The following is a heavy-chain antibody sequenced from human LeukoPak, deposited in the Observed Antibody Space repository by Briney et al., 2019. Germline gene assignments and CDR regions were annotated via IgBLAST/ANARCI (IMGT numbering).Heavy chain of an antibody. J-gene: IGHJ4*02. CDR1: GFTFSSYA. Sequence: SGGSLRLSCAASGFTFSSYAMSWVRQAPGKGLEWVSAISGSGGSTYYADSVKGRFTISRDNSKNMLYLQMNSLRAEDTAVYYCAKVRSVVPAARTTSYFDYWGQGTLVTVSS. CDR3: AKVRSVVPAARTTSYFDY. D-gene: IGHD2-2*01. V-gene: IGHV3-23*01. CDR2: ISGSGGST.